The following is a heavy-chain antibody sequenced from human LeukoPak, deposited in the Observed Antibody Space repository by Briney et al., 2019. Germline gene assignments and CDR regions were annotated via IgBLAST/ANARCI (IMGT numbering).Heavy chain of an antibody. CDR3: AKDPGAYYYEMGFDY. Sequence: GGSLRLSCAASGFTFRSYAMHWVRQAPGKGLEWVAVILDDENNKNYADSVKGRFTISRDNSKSTLYLQMNSLRTEDTAVYYCAKDPGAYYYEMGFDYWGQGTLVTVSS. CDR1: GFTFRSYA. D-gene: IGHD3-22*01. V-gene: IGHV3-30-3*01. J-gene: IGHJ4*02. CDR2: ILDDENNK.